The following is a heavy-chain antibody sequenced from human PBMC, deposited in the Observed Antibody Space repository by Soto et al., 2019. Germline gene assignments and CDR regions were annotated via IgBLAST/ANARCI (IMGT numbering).Heavy chain of an antibody. J-gene: IGHJ5*02. CDR3: AKSHESRGYYHDWFDP. Sequence: EVQMLESGGGLVQPGGSLRLSCEASGFTFSTYAMSWVRQAPGKELEWVSAIIASGAYTYYADSVKGRFRISRDNSKNMLYLRMGSLRAEDMAVYYCAKSHESRGYYHDWFDPWGQGTLVTVSS. CDR1: GFTFSTYA. V-gene: IGHV3-23*01. CDR2: IIASGAYT. D-gene: IGHD3-22*01.